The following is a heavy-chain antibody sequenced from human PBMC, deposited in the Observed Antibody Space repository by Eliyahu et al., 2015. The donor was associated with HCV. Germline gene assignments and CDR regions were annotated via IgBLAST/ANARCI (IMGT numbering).Heavy chain of an antibody. CDR1: GGPISSGXYY. D-gene: IGHD1-14*01. J-gene: IGHJ5*02. CDR2: IDHSGTT. CDR3: ARVTRKPWEAINWFGP. V-gene: IGHV4-31*03. Sequence: QVQLQESGPGLVKPSQTLSLTCTVSGGPISSGXYYWXWIRQQPGKALEWIGDIDHSGTTYNXPSLKSRIIILLDTSKNQFSLRLSSLTVADTAMYYCARVTRKPWEAINWFGPWGQGTLVTVSS.